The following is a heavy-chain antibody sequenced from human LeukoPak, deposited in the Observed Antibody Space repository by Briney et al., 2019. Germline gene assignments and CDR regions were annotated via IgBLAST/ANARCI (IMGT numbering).Heavy chain of an antibody. J-gene: IGHJ2*01. CDR3: ARALITTHWYFDL. CDR1: GGSISSYY. Sequence: PSETLSLTCTVSGGSISSYYWSWIRQPPGKGLEWIGYFYYSGSTNYNPSLKSRVTISVDTSKNQFSLKLSSVTAADTAVYYCARALITTHWYFDLWGRGTLVTVSS. CDR2: FYYSGST. D-gene: IGHD3-3*01. V-gene: IGHV4-59*01.